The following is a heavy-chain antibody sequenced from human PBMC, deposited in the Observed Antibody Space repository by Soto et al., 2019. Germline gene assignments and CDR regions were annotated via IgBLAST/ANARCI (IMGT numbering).Heavy chain of an antibody. CDR3: AREARGGGYFDY. Sequence: DVQLVESGGGLVQPGGSLRLSCAASGFTLSDYEMNWVRQAPGKGMEWVSYISHSGTVMYYADSVKGRITISRDSAKNSLYLQMDSPRAEDTAVYYCAREARGGGYFDYWGPGTPVTVSS. D-gene: IGHD2-15*01. CDR1: GFTLSDYE. CDR2: ISHSGTVM. V-gene: IGHV3-48*03. J-gene: IGHJ4*02.